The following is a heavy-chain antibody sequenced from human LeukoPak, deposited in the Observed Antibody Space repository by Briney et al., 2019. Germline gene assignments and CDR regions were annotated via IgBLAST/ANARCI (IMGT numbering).Heavy chain of an antibody. CDR1: GGPLSSGGYY. J-gene: IGHJ2*01. D-gene: IGHD7-27*01. CDR3: ARVGTGLGDFDL. CDR2: IYYSGST. V-gene: IGHV4-31*03. Sequence: PSETLSLTCTVSGGPLSSGGYYWRWIRQHPGKGLVWIGYIYYSGSTNYNPSLKSRVTISVDTSKNQFSLKLRSVTAADTAVYYCARVGTGLGDFDLWGRGTLVTVSS.